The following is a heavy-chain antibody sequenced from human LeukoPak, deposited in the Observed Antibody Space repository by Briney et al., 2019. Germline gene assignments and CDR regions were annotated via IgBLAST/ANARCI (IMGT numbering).Heavy chain of an antibody. D-gene: IGHD3-22*01. J-gene: IGHJ4*02. V-gene: IGHV1-69*04. Sequence: ASVKVSCKASGGTFSSYAISWVRQAPGQGLEWMGRIIPILGIANYAQKFQGRVTITADKSTSTAYMELSSLRSEDTAVYYCARGLNGNYDSGAYAYWGQGTLVTVSS. CDR2: IIPILGIA. CDR3: ARGLNGNYDSGAYAY. CDR1: GGTFSSYA.